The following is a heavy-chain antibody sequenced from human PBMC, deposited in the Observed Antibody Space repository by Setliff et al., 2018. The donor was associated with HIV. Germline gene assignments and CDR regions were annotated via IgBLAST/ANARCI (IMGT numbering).Heavy chain of an antibody. CDR1: GYTFTSYG. CDR2: INTYTGNP. V-gene: IGHV1-18*01. D-gene: IGHD4-4*01. Sequence: ASVKVSCKASGYTFTSYGMNWVRQAPGQGLEWMGWINTYTGNPTYAQKFHNRLSMTADTSTTTAYMDLRGLTSDDTGVYYCARVGLSAVPFPTVYWGQGTLVTVSS. CDR3: ARVGLSAVPFPTVY. J-gene: IGHJ4*02.